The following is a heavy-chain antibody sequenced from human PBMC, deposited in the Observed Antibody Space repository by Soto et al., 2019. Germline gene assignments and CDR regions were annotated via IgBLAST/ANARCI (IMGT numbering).Heavy chain of an antibody. CDR3: ARDLGYCSGGSCYPYYFDY. J-gene: IGHJ4*02. Sequence: ASVKVSCKASGGTFSSYAISWVRQAPGQGLEWMGWINPNSGGTNYAQKFQGWVTMTRDTSISTAYMELSRLRSDDTAVYYCARDLGYCSGGSCYPYYFDYWGQGTLVTVSS. D-gene: IGHD2-15*01. CDR1: GGTFSSYA. CDR2: INPNSGGT. V-gene: IGHV1-2*04.